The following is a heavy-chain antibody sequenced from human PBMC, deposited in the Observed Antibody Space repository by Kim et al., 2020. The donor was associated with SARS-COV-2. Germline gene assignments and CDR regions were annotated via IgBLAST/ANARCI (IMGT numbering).Heavy chain of an antibody. CDR1: GYSFTSYW. D-gene: IGHD6-19*01. Sequence: GESLKISCKGSGYSFTSYWIGWVRQMPGKGLEWMGIIYPGDSDTRYSPSFQGQVTISADKSISTAYLQWSSLKASDTAMYYCARRLRAMYSSGWLFDYWGQGTLVTVSS. CDR3: ARRLRAMYSSGWLFDY. V-gene: IGHV5-51*01. J-gene: IGHJ4*02. CDR2: IYPGDSDT.